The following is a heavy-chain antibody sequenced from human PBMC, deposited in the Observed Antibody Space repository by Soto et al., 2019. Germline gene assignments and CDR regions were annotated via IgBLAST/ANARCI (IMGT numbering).Heavy chain of an antibody. CDR1: GVSFSGFH. D-gene: IGHD3-10*01. CDR2: INHTGSA. V-gene: IGHV4-34*01. Sequence: QVQLRQWGAGLLKPSETLSLTCDVYGVSFSGFHWSWIRQPPGKGLEWIGEINHTGSANYNPSLKSRVTMSVDTSKNQFSLKLNSVTAADTAVYFCESRPSGSFYGADYWGQGTLVTVSS. J-gene: IGHJ4*02. CDR3: ESRPSGSFYGADY.